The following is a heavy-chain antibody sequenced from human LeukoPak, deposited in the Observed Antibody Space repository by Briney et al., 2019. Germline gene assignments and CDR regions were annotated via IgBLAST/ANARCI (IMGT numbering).Heavy chain of an antibody. V-gene: IGHV4-61*09. CDR3: ACLTTAEAFDI. CDR1: GGSISSGSYY. Sequence: SETLSLTCTVSGGSISSGSYYWSWIRQPAGKGLEWIGHIYTSGSTNYNPSLKSRVTISVDTSKNQFSLKLSSVTAADTAVYFCACLTTAEAFDIWGQGTMVTVSS. CDR2: IYTSGST. J-gene: IGHJ3*02. D-gene: IGHD3-22*01.